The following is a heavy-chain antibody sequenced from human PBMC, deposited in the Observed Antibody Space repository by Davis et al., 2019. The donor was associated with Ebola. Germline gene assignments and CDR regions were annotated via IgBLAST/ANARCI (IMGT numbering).Heavy chain of an antibody. V-gene: IGHV3-23*01. D-gene: IGHD5-24*01. CDR2: ISATGGRI. CDR1: GFTFRKYM. Sequence: PGGSLRLSCTGSGFTFRKYMMSWVRQAPGKGLEWVSSISATGGRIYYADSVKGRVTISRDNLQNAMVVQMNSLRADDTAVYYCARGALRRDGYNFDYWGQGTLVTVSS. CDR3: ARGALRRDGYNFDY. J-gene: IGHJ4*02.